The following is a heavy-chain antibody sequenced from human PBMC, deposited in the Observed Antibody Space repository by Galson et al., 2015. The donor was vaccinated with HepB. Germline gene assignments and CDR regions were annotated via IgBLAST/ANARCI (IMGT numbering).Heavy chain of an antibody. CDR3: VRWGSFDS. J-gene: IGHJ4*02. Sequence: SGFNFSAYSMNWVRQAPGEGLQWVSYIGKTSRGIYYTDSVKGRFTISRDNAKNSVTLQMNSLRVEDTAVYYCVRWGSFDSWGQGTLVIVSS. V-gene: IGHV3-48*01. CDR1: GFNFSAYS. D-gene: IGHD3-16*01. CDR2: IGKTSRGI.